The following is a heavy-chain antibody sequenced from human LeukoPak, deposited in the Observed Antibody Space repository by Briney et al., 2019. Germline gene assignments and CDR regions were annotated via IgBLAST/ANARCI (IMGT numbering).Heavy chain of an antibody. CDR3: ARGWVVTAISPPPPDY. Sequence: ASVKVSCKASGYTFTSYYMHWVRQAPGQGLEWMGIINPSGGSTRYAQKFQGRVTMTRDTSTSTVYMELSSLRSDDTAVYYCARGWVVTAISPPPPDYWGQGTLVTVSS. V-gene: IGHV1-46*01. CDR1: GYTFTSYY. J-gene: IGHJ4*02. D-gene: IGHD2-21*02. CDR2: INPSGGST.